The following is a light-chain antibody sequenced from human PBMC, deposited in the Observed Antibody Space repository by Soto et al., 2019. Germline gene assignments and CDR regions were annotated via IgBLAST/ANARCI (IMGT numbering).Light chain of an antibody. CDR3: QQHISWPLT. CDR2: DAS. CDR1: QSVTNS. Sequence: EIVLTQSPATLSVSPGERATLSCRASQSVTNSLAWYQQKPGQAPRLLVYDASNRATGIPTRFSGSGSGTDFTLTISNLEPEDFAVYYCQQHISWPLTFGGGTKVEIK. J-gene: IGKJ4*01. V-gene: IGKV3-11*01.